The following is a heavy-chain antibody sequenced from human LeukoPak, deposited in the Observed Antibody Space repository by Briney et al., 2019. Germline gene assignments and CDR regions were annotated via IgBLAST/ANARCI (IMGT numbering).Heavy chain of an antibody. CDR2: IKQDGSEK. CDR3: ATSLGINTAMVFDY. J-gene: IGHJ4*02. CDR1: GFTFSSYW. V-gene: IGHV3-7*01. D-gene: IGHD5-18*01. Sequence: GGSLRLSCAASGFTFSSYWMSWFRQAPGKGLEWVANIKQDGSEKYYVDSVKGRFTISRDNAKNSLYLQMNSLRAEDTAVYYCATSLGINTAMVFDYWGQGTLVTVSS.